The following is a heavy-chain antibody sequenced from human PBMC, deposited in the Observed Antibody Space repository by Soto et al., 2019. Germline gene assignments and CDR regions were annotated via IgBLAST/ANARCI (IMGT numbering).Heavy chain of an antibody. CDR1: GFTFSSYS. V-gene: IGHV3-21*01. CDR3: ASLFTTVTTLYYYGMDV. Sequence: GGSLRLSCAASGFTFSSYSMNWVRQAPGKGLEWVSSISSSSSYIYYADSVKGRFTISRDNAKNSLYLQMNSLRAEDTAVYYCASLFTTVTTLYYYGMDVWGQGTTVTVSS. D-gene: IGHD4-17*01. J-gene: IGHJ6*02. CDR2: ISSSSSYI.